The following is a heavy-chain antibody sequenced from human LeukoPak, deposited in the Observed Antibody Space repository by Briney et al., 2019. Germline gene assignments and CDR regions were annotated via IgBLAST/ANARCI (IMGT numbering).Heavy chain of an antibody. CDR3: ARGYCSGGSCYGAPDY. CDR2: IKQDGSEE. Sequence: GGSLRLSCAASGFTFSSYAMSWVRQAPGKGLEWVANIKQDGSEEYYVDSVKGRFTISRDNAKNSLYLQMNSLRAEDTALYYCARGYCSGGSCYGAPDYWGQGTLLTVSS. V-gene: IGHV3-7*04. D-gene: IGHD2-15*01. CDR1: GFTFSSYA. J-gene: IGHJ4*02.